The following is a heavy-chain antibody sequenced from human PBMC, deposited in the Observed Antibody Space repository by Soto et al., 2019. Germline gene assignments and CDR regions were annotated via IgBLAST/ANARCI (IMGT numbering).Heavy chain of an antibody. CDR2: SIPIFGTA. V-gene: IGHV1-69*01. J-gene: IGHJ6*02. CDR3: ARGRGYSGDDHYNYFDMDV. CDR1: GGTFNNYP. Sequence: QVQLVQSGAEVKKPGSSVKVSCKASGGTFNNYPITWVRQAPGEGLEWMGGSIPIFGTANYAQKVQGRVTISVDESTSTDSIELSSRRSEDTAVYYCARGRGYSGDDHYNYFDMDVWGQGTTVTVSS. D-gene: IGHD5-12*01.